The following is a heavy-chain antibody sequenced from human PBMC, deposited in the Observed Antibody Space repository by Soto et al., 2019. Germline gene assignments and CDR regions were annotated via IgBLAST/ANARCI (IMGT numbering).Heavy chain of an antibody. CDR3: ARDLSGSYDGMDL. CDR2: NNHSGST. V-gene: IGHV4-34*01. CDR1: GGYFSGYF. J-gene: IGHJ6*04. Sequence: QVHLQQWAAGLLKPSETMSLTCGVDGGYFSGYFWYWVRQPQGMGLEWIGENNHSGSTKYKPYLKRRVTLSVVPSNKQRSQRVFSVAALYTAVYYLARDLSGSYDGMDLGGGGTTRTLST.